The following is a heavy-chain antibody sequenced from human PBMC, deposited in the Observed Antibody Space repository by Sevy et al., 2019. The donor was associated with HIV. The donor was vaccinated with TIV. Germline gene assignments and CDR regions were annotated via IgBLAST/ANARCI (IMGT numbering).Heavy chain of an antibody. D-gene: IGHD5-12*01. CDR3: AKASGDSGYDPLHPIGYDYYYYGMDV. CDR1: GFTFSSYG. J-gene: IGHJ6*02. Sequence: GGSLRLSCAASGFTFSSYGMHWVRQAPGKGLEWVAVISYDGSNKYYADSVKGRFTMSRDNSKNTLYLQMNSLRAEDTAVYYCAKASGDSGYDPLHPIGYDYYYYGMDVWGQGTTVTVSS. V-gene: IGHV3-30*18. CDR2: ISYDGSNK.